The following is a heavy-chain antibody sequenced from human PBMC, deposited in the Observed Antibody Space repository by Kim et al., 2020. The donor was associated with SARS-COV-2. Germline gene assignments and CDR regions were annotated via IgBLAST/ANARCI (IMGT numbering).Heavy chain of an antibody. CDR1: GFTFSSYE. D-gene: IGHD3-9*01. V-gene: IGHV3-48*03. J-gene: IGHJ1*01. CDR2: ISSSGSTI. CDR3: ARSLSKYYDILTELNPPLEYFQH. Sequence: GGSLRLSCAASGFTFSSYEMNWVRQAPGKGLEWVSYISSSGSTIYYADSVKGRFTISRDNAKNSLYLQMNSLRAEDTAVYYCARSLSKYYDILTELNPPLEYFQHWGQGTLVTVSS.